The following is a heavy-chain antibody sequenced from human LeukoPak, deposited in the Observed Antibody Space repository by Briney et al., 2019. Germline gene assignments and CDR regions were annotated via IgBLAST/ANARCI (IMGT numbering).Heavy chain of an antibody. CDR2: ICASGST. D-gene: IGHD2/OR15-2a*01. CDR3: ARDFFHKSHYYGMDV. Sequence: SQTLSLTCPVSGDSIGSGTFCWNWVRQPAGTGLEWIGRICASGSTDYNPSLKSRVTISVDTSKNQFSLKLSSVTAADTAVYYCARDFFHKSHYYGMDVWGQGTTVTVSS. J-gene: IGHJ6*02. V-gene: IGHV4-61*02. CDR1: GDSIGSGTFC.